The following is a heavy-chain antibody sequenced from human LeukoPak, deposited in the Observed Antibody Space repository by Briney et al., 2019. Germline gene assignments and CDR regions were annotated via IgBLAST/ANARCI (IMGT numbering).Heavy chain of an antibody. CDR3: ATLAFDS. D-gene: IGHD3-3*02. CDR2: IKEDGSDK. J-gene: IGHJ4*02. Sequence: GGSLRLSCTASGFTFSRSWMHWVRQAPGKGLERVADIKEDGSDKYYGDSVKGRFTISRDNAKNSVYLQMNSLSPEDTAIYFCATLAFDSWGRGTLVTVSS. V-gene: IGHV3-7*01. CDR1: GFTFSRSW.